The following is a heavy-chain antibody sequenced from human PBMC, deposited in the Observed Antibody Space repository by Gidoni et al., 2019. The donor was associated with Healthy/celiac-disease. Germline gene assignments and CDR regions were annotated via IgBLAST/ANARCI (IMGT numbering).Heavy chain of an antibody. CDR3: ARIAARPLIWGAAFDI. J-gene: IGHJ3*02. D-gene: IGHD6-6*01. V-gene: IGHV1-8*01. CDR1: GYTFTSYD. CDR2: MNPNSGNT. Sequence: QVQLVQSGAEVKKPGASVKVSCKASGYTFTSYDINWVRQATGQGLEWMGWMNPNSGNTGYAQKFQGRVTMTRNTSISTAYMELSSLRSEDTAVYYCARIAARPLIWGAAFDIWGQGTMVTVSS.